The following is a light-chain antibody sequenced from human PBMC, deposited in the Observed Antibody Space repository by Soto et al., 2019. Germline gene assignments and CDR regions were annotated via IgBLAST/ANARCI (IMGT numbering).Light chain of an antibody. CDR1: QSVGTY. J-gene: IGKJ5*01. V-gene: IGKV3-11*01. CDR3: QHRGNWPIT. CDR2: DAS. Sequence: EIVLTQSPVTLSLSPGEGATLSCRASQSVGTYLAWYQHKPGQAPRLLIYDASNRVTGIPDRFSGSGSGTDFTLTISSLEPEDFAVYYCQHRGNWPITFGQGTRLEIK.